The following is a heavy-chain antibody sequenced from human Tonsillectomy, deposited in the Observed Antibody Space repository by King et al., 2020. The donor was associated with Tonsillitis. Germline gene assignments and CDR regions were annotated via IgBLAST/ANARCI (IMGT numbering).Heavy chain of an antibody. J-gene: IGHJ5*02. V-gene: IGHV4-39*07. CDR3: ARGPLRFLGWFDH. D-gene: IGHD3-3*01. CDR1: GDSINSSTYY. CDR2: INYSGPT. Sequence: QLQESGPGLVKPSETLSLTCTVSGDSINSSTYYWGWIRHPPGKGLEWIGTINYSGPTFYNPSLKSRVIMSLDMSTKQYSLKLSSVTVADTAIYYCARGPLRFLGWFDHWGQGTLVTVSS.